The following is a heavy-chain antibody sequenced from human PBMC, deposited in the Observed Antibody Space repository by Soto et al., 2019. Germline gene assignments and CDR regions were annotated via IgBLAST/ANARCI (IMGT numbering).Heavy chain of an antibody. V-gene: IGHV3-11*05. CDR1: GFTFSDYY. CDR3: AGATVAGTGWFDP. J-gene: IGHJ5*02. CDR2: VSTTSSYT. Sequence: QVQLVESGGGLVKPGGSLRLSCAASGFTFSDYYMSWIRQAPGKGLEWVSCVSTTSSYTNYADSVKGRFTISRDNAKNSLYLQMNSLRAEDTAVYYCAGATVAGTGWFDPWGQGTLVTVSS. D-gene: IGHD6-19*01.